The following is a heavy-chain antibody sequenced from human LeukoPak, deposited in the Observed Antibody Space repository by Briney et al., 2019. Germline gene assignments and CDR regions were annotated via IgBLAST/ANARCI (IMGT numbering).Heavy chain of an antibody. CDR2: ISGSGGVT. J-gene: IGHJ4*02. CDR1: GFSFSTFA. D-gene: IGHD2-15*01. V-gene: IGHV3-23*01. CDR3: VIPRHSDGSDRGH. Sequence: GSLRLSCAASGFSFSTFAIYWIRQAPGKGLEWVSVISGSGGVTYYADSVKGRFTTSRDNSKSMLYLQLSSLRAEDTAVYYCVIPRHSDGSDRGHGGQGPLVTVSS.